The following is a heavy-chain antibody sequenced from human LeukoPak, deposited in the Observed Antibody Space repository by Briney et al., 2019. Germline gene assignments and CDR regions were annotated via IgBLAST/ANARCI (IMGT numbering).Heavy chain of an antibody. Sequence: PSQTLSLTCTVSGGSISSGGYYWSWIRQPPGKGLEWIGYIYHSGSTYYNPSLKSRVTISVDTSKNQFSLKLSSVTAADTAVYYCARRLGAAGRIDYWGQGTLVTVSS. J-gene: IGHJ4*02. CDR2: IYHSGST. CDR3: ARRLGAAGRIDY. D-gene: IGHD6-13*01. CDR1: GGSISSGGYY. V-gene: IGHV4-30-2*03.